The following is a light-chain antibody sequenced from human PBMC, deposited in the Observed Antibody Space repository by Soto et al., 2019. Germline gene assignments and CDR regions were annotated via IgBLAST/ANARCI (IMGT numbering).Light chain of an antibody. CDR3: NSYTSTSTYV. Sequence: QSVLTQPASVSGSPGQSITISCTGTSSDVGGYNYVSWYQQYPGKAPKLMIFDVSNRPSGVSDRFSGSKSGNAASLTISGLQDEDEADYYCNSYTSTSTYVFGSGTQLTVL. V-gene: IGLV2-14*01. J-gene: IGLJ7*01. CDR2: DVS. CDR1: SSDVGGYNY.